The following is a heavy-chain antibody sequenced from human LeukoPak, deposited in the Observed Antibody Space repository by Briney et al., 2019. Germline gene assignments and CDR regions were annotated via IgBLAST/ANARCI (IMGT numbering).Heavy chain of an antibody. CDR1: GFTFSSYG. J-gene: IGHJ4*02. V-gene: IGHV3-23*01. CDR3: AKGSGSYLRPRYYFDY. CDR2: ISGSGGST. D-gene: IGHD1-26*01. Sequence: PGGSLRLSCAASGFTFSSYGMSWVRQAPGKGLEWVPAISGSGGSTYYADSVKGRFTISRDNSKNTLYLQKNSLRAEDGAVYYCAKGSGSYLRPRYYFDYWGQGTLVTVSS.